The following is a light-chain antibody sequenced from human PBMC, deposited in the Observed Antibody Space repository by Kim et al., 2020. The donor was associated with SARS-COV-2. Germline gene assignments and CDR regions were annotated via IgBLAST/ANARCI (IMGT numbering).Light chain of an antibody. V-gene: IGKV1-5*01. Sequence: ASVGDRVTITCRDSQSINRWLAWYQQKPGKAAKLLIADASTLGSGVPSRFSGGGSGTEFTLAISSLQPDDFATYYCQQYHTYSFTFGPGTKVDIK. CDR2: DAS. CDR3: QQYHTYSFT. CDR1: QSINRW. J-gene: IGKJ3*01.